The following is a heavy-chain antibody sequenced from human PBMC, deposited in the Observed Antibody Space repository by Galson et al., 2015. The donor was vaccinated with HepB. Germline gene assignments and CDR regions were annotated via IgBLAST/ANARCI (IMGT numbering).Heavy chain of an antibody. J-gene: IGHJ4*02. Sequence: SLRLSCAASGFTFSSYAMSWVRQAPGKGLEWVSAISGSGDSTYYAESVKGRFTISRDNSKNTLYLQMNSLRVEDTAVYYCAGRGDFWSASDWGQGTLVTVSS. CDR1: GFTFSSYA. D-gene: IGHD3-3*01. V-gene: IGHV3-23*01. CDR2: ISGSGDST. CDR3: AGRGDFWSASD.